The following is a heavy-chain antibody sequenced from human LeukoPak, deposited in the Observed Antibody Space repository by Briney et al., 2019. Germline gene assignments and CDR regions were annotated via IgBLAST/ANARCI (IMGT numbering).Heavy chain of an antibody. D-gene: IGHD3-22*01. J-gene: IGHJ4*02. V-gene: IGHV1-2*02. CDR2: INPNSGGT. Sequence: ASVKVSFEASGYTFTGYYMHWVRQAPGQGLEWMGWINPNSGGTNYAQKFQGRVTMTRDTSISTAYMELSRLRSDDTAVYYCAPLYYYDSSGTGDYWGQGTLVTVSS. CDR3: APLYYYDSSGTGDY. CDR1: GYTFTGYY.